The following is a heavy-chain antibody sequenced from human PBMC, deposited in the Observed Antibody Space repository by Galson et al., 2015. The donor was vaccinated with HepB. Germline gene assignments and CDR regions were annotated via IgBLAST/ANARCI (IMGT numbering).Heavy chain of an antibody. Sequence: SVKVSCKASGVTFSSYAISWVRQAPGQGLEWMGGIIPIFGTANYAQKFQGRVTITADKSTSTAYMELSSLRSEDTAVYYCAYYDSSGYPAPYYYYGMDVWGQGTTVTVSS. D-gene: IGHD3-22*01. J-gene: IGHJ6*02. CDR1: GVTFSSYA. V-gene: IGHV1-69*06. CDR2: IIPIFGTA. CDR3: AYYDSSGYPAPYYYYGMDV.